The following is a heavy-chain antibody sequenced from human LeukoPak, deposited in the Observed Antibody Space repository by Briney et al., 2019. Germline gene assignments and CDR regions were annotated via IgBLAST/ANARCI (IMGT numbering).Heavy chain of an antibody. V-gene: IGHV3-53*01. CDR2: SYSGGTT. J-gene: IGHJ3*02. Sequence: PGRSLRLSCAASGFTVSSNYMSWVRQAPGKGLEWVSGSYSGGTTYYADSVKGRFTISRDNSNNTHYLQMNSLRAEDTAVYYCARGPVTRFEIWGQGTMVTVSS. D-gene: IGHD4-17*01. CDR3: ARGPVTRFEI. CDR1: GFTVSSNY.